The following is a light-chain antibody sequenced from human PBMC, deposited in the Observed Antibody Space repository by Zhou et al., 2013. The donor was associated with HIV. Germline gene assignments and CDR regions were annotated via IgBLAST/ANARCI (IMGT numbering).Light chain of an antibody. Sequence: TQSPGTLSLSPGERATLSCRASQSVTNNLAWYQQKPGKVPKLLIYAASTLQSGVPSRFSGGGSGTDFTLTISSLQPEDVAIYYCQKYNSALLTFGGGTKVEI. CDR2: AAS. CDR1: QSVTNN. J-gene: IGKJ4*01. CDR3: QKYNSALLT. V-gene: IGKV1-27*01.